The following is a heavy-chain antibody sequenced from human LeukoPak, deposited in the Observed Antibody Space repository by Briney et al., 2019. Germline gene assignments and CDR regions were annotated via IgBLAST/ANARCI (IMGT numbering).Heavy chain of an antibody. Sequence: ASVEVSCKVSGYTLTELSMHWVRQAPGKGLEWMGSFDPEDGETIYAQKFQGRVTMTEDTSTDTAYMELSGLRSEDTAVYYCATRSLLGITISHTFDYWGQGTLVTVSS. CDR3: ATRSLLGITISHTFDY. CDR1: GYTLTELS. CDR2: FDPEDGET. D-gene: IGHD3-9*01. V-gene: IGHV1-24*01. J-gene: IGHJ4*02.